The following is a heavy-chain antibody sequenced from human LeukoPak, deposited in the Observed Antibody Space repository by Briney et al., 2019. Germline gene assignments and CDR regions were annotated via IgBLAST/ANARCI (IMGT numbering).Heavy chain of an antibody. CDR2: ISAYNGNT. D-gene: IGHD3-22*01. V-gene: IGHV1-18*01. Sequence: ASVKVSCKASGYTFSNYGISWVRQAPGQGLEWLGWISAYNGNTHYAQKLQGRVTLTTVTSTSTAYMEVRSLRSDDTAVYFCARVIPDYYDSSGYPLFFDYWGQGTLVTVSS. CDR1: GYTFSNYG. J-gene: IGHJ4*02. CDR3: ARVIPDYYDSSGYPLFFDY.